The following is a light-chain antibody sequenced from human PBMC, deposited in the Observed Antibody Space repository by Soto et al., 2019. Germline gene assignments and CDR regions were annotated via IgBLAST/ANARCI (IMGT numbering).Light chain of an antibody. J-gene: IGKJ5*01. CDR1: QGISSY. Sequence: DIQLTQSPSFLSASVGDRVTITCRASQGISSYLAWYQQKPGTAPKLLIYGASTLQSGVPSRFSGSGSGTEFTLTISSLQPEDFAAYYCQQLYSYPITFGQGTRLAIK. V-gene: IGKV1-9*01. CDR3: QQLYSYPIT. CDR2: GAS.